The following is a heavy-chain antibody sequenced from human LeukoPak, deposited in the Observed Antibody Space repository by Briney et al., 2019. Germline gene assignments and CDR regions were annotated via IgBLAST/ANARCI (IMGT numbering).Heavy chain of an antibody. V-gene: IGHV3-33*01. CDR2: IWYDGSNK. Sequence: PGGSLRLSCAASGFTFSSYGMHWVRQAPGKGLEWVAVIWYDGSNKYYADSVKGRFTISRDNSKNTLYLQMNSLRAEDTAVYYCARDNWDWGDYFDYWGQGTLVTVSS. J-gene: IGHJ4*02. D-gene: IGHD7-27*01. CDR3: ARDNWDWGDYFDY. CDR1: GFTFSSYG.